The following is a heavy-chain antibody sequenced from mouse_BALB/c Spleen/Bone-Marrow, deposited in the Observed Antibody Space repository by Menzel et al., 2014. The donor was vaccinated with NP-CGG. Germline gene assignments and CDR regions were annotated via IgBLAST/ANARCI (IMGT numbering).Heavy chain of an antibody. V-gene: IGHV14-3*02. CDR3: ARFPYDYGGGDY. J-gene: IGHJ2*01. Sequence: EVQLQQSGAELVKPGASVKLSCTASGFNIKDTYMHWVKQRPEQGLEWIGRIDPANGITKYNPKFQGKATITADTSSNTAYLQLSRLTSEDTAVYYCARFPYDYGGGDYWGQGTTLTVSS. CDR1: GFNIKDTY. CDR2: IDPANGIT. D-gene: IGHD2-4*01.